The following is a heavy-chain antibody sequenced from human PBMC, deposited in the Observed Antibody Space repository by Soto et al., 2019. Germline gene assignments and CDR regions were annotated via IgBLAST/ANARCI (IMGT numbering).Heavy chain of an antibody. V-gene: IGHV1-3*05. CDR2: INADNGNT. Sequence: QVQLVQSGAEEKKPGASVKVSCKAFGYTFTSYAMHWVRQAPGQRLEWMGWINADNGNTKYSQKCQGRVTITRDTSASTAYMELSSLRSEDTAVYYCARRTQGSGMDVWGQGTTVTVSS. J-gene: IGHJ6*02. CDR3: ARRTQGSGMDV. CDR1: GYTFTSYA.